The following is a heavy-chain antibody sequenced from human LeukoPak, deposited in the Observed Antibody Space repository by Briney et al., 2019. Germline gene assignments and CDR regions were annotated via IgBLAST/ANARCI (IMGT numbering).Heavy chain of an antibody. Sequence: GGSLRLSCAASGFTFSIYAMSWVRHAPGKGLEWVSAMSGSGANIYHADSVKGPFTISTDHSKNTLYLQLRCLTGTGPAVYYCAKDQAYNYRNWFDPWGQGAMVSVSS. D-gene: IGHD5-24*01. CDR1: GFTFSIYA. CDR2: MSGSGANI. V-gene: IGHV3-23*01. CDR3: AKDQAYNYRNWFDP. J-gene: IGHJ5*02.